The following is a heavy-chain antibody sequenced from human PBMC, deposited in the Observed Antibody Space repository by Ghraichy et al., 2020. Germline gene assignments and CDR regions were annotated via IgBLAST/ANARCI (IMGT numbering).Heavy chain of an antibody. D-gene: IGHD3-10*01. Sequence: GSLRLSCSASGFTFSTYVMHWVRQAPGKGLECVSVISSNGGSTYYADSVKDKFTISRDNSKNTLYLQMSSLRPEDTAMYYCVKDLYGSGTYNAFHIWGQGTMVTVSS. CDR2: ISSNGGST. CDR1: GFTFSTYV. CDR3: VKDLYGSGTYNAFHI. J-gene: IGHJ3*02. V-gene: IGHV3-64D*06.